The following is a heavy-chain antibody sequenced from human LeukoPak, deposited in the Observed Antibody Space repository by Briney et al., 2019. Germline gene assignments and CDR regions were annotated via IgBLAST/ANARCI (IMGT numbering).Heavy chain of an antibody. V-gene: IGHV3-30-3*01. J-gene: IGHJ3*02. D-gene: IGHD4-17*01. CDR2: ISYDGSNK. Sequence: GGSLRLSRAASGFTFSSYAMHWVRQAPGKGLEWVALISYDGSNKYYADSVKGRFTISRDNSKNTLYLQMNSLRAGDTAVYYCARTTVTTAYDAFDIWGQGTMVTVSS. CDR3: ARTTVTTAYDAFDI. CDR1: GFTFSSYA.